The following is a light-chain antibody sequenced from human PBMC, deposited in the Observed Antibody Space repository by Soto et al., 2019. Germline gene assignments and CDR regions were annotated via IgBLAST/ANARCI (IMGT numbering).Light chain of an antibody. CDR1: QSVSNY. J-gene: IGKJ2*01. CDR2: DTS. V-gene: IGKV3-11*01. Sequence: EVVWTKCPATLSLTPGERATLSCRASQSVSNYLAWYQQKPGQAPRLLIYDTSNRATGIPARFSGSGSGTDFTLTISSLEPEDFAVYYCQQRTNWPPYTFGQGTKLEIK. CDR3: QQRTNWPPYT.